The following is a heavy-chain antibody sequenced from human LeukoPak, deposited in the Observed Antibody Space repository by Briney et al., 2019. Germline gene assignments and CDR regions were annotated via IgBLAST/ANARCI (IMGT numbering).Heavy chain of an antibody. Sequence: GASVKVSCKASGYTFTSYDINWVRQATGQGLEWMGWMNPNSGNTGYAQEFQGRVTMTRNTSISTAYMELSSLRSEDTAVYYCARGLGNDGIFDYWGQGTLVTVSS. V-gene: IGHV1-8*02. D-gene: IGHD1-1*01. CDR3: ARGLGNDGIFDY. J-gene: IGHJ4*02. CDR2: MNPNSGNT. CDR1: GYTFTSYD.